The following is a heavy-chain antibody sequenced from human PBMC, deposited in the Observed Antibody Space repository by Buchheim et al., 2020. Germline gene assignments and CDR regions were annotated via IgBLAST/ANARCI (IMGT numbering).Heavy chain of an antibody. CDR2: FSSSATTYS. D-gene: IGHD2/OR15-2a*01. V-gene: IGHV3-11*05. Sequence: QVQLVESGGGLVKPGGSLRLSCVASGFTFSDYYMGWIRQAPGKGLEWVAYFSSSATTYSNHAESVKGRFTISRDNAKNSLYLQMHSLRAEDTALYYCARYVIVPETYSFFMDVWGKGTT. CDR3: ARYVIVPETYSFFMDV. J-gene: IGHJ6*03. CDR1: GFTFSDYY.